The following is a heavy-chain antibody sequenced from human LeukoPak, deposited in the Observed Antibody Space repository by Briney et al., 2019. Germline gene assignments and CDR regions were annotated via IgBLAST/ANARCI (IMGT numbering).Heavy chain of an antibody. CDR3: ARGRAFDI. CDR1: GGSISSYY. V-gene: IGHV4-34*01. Sequence: SETLSLTCTVSGGSISSYYWSWIRQPPGKGLEWIGEINHSGSTNYNPSLKSRVTISVDTSKNQFSLKLSSVTAADTAVYYCARGRAFDIWGQGTMVTVSS. CDR2: INHSGST. J-gene: IGHJ3*02.